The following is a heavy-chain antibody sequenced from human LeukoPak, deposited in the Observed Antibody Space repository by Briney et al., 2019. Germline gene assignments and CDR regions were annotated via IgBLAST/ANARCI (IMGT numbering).Heavy chain of an antibody. V-gene: IGHV3-21*04. CDR2: ISSSSSYM. D-gene: IGHD6-13*01. CDR3: ARGHSSTVHEYNWFDP. CDR1: RFTFSSYS. Sequence: PGGSLRLSCAASRFTFSSYSMNWVRQAPGKGLEWVSSISSSSSYMYYADSVKGRFSISRDNAKKSLYLQMNSLRSEDTAVYYCARGHSSTVHEYNWFDPWGQGTLVTVSS. J-gene: IGHJ5*02.